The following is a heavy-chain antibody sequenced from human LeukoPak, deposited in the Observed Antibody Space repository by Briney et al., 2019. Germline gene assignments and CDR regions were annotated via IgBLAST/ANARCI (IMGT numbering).Heavy chain of an antibody. Sequence: GASVKVSCKVSGYTLTELSMHWVRQAPGKGLEWMGGFDPEDGETIYAQKFQGRVTITADKSTSTAYMELSSLRSEDTAVYYCAIRYYGGNPSRWSWFDPWGQGTLVTVSS. CDR3: AIRYYGGNPSRWSWFDP. D-gene: IGHD4-23*01. J-gene: IGHJ5*02. V-gene: IGHV1-24*01. CDR1: GYTLTELS. CDR2: FDPEDGET.